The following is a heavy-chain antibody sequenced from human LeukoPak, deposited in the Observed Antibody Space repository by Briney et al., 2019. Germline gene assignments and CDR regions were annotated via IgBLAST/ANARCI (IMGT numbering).Heavy chain of an antibody. D-gene: IGHD3-10*01. CDR2: ISSDGTNK. CDR1: RFTFRNYA. V-gene: IGHV3-30*04. CDR3: ARDRSQEFDP. Sequence: PGGSLRLSCAASRFTFRNYAMRWVRQAPGKGLEWVAVISSDGTNKDYADSVKGRFSISRDNSKNTPYLQMNRLRADGTAVYYCARDRSQEFDPWGQGTLVTVSS. J-gene: IGHJ5*02.